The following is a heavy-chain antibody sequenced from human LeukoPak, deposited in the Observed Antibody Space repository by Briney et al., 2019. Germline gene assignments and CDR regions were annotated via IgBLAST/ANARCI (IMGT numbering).Heavy chain of an antibody. D-gene: IGHD3-16*01. CDR2: TAYEGGEK. Sequence: PGGSLRLSYAASGSTFSGHLLHWVRQAPGKGLEWVAGTAYEGGEKYYADSVSGRFTISRDNSDNTVYLQLNGLRLEDTAVYFCAREGDRHLTFDYWAGEPWSPSPQ. CDR3: AREGDRHLTFDY. J-gene: IGHJ4*02. V-gene: IGHV3-30*01. CDR1: GSTFSGHL.